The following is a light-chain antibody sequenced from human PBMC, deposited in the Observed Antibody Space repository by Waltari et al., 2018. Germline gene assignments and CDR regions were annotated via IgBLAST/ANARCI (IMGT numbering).Light chain of an antibody. V-gene: IGKV1-5*01. Sequence: DIQMTQSPPTLSAPVGTRVTITCRASQSISSWLAWYQQKPGKAPKLLIYDASSLESGVPSRFSGSGSGTEFTLTISSLQPDDFATYYCQQYNSYSSYTFGQGTKLEIK. CDR3: QQYNSYSSYT. J-gene: IGKJ2*01. CDR1: QSISSW. CDR2: DAS.